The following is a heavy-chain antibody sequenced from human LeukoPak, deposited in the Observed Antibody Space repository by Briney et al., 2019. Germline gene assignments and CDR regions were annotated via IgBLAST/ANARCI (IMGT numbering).Heavy chain of an antibody. CDR1: GGSISSYY. J-gene: IGHJ6*03. CDR2: IYYSGST. Sequence: SETLSLTCTVSGGSISSYYWSWIRRPPGKGLEWIGYIYYSGSTNYNPSLKSRVTISVDTSKNQFSLKLSSVTAADTALYYCARVGARYCSSTSCRTSSYYYYYMDVWGKGTTVTVSS. D-gene: IGHD2-2*01. V-gene: IGHV4-59*01. CDR3: ARVGARYCSSTSCRTSSYYYYYMDV.